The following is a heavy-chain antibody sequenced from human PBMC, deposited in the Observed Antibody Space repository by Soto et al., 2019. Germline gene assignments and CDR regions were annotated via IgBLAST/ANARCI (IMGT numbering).Heavy chain of an antibody. CDR3: ARLGGYCSGGSCPYGMDV. D-gene: IGHD2-15*01. J-gene: IGHJ6*02. V-gene: IGHV3-21*01. CDR1: GFTFSSYS. Sequence: VGSLRLSCAASGFTFSSYSMNWVRQAPGKGLEWVSSISSSSSYIYYADSVKGRFTISRDNAKNSLYLQMNSLRAEDTAVYYCARLGGYCSGGSCPYGMDVWRQGTTATVSS. CDR2: ISSSSSYI.